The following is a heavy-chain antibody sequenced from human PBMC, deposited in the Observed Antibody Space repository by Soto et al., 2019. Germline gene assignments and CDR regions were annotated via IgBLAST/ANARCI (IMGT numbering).Heavy chain of an antibody. D-gene: IGHD6-13*01. Sequence: EVQLLESGGGLVQPGGSLRLSCAASGFTFSNYAVTWVRQAPGKGLEWVSTISGSGGRTYYADSVKGRFTTSRDNSKNTLYLQMNSLRAEDTAVYYCAKDQGSSWYEIDYWGQGTLVTVSS. CDR1: GFTFSNYA. J-gene: IGHJ4*02. V-gene: IGHV3-23*01. CDR2: ISGSGGRT. CDR3: AKDQGSSWYEIDY.